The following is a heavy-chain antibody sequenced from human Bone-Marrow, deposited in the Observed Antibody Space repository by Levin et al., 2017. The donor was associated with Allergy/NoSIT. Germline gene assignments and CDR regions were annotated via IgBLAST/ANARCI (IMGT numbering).Heavy chain of an antibody. V-gene: IGHV3-74*01. Sequence: PGGSLRLSCAASGFTFSTYWMHWVRQAPGKGLVWVSRINSGGSSTTYADSVKGRFTISRDNAKNTLYLQMNSLRAEDTAVYYCARGGDGSSTSGDNWFDPWGQGTLVTVSS. CDR3: ARGGDGSSTSGDNWFDP. CDR1: GFTFSTYW. CDR2: INSGGSST. J-gene: IGHJ5*02. D-gene: IGHD2-2*01.